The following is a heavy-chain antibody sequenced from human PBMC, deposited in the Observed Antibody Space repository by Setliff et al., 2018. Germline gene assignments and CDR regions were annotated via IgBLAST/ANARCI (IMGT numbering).Heavy chain of an antibody. CDR1: GITFSDAW. J-gene: IGHJ6*03. D-gene: IGHD4-17*01. V-gene: IGHV3-15*01. Sequence: GGSLRLSCAVSGITFSDAWLSWVRQAPGKGLEWVGHIKARSDGGTTDYSASVKGRFTISRDDSKNTLFLQMNSLKIEDTAFYYCTTDYRYGELRGLCYMDVWGKGTTVTVSS. CDR3: TTDYRYGELRGLCYMDV. CDR2: IKARSDGGTT.